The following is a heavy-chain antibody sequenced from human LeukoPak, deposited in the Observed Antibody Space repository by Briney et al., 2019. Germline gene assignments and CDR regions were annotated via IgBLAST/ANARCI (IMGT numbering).Heavy chain of an antibody. CDR3: ARRGSYYVRFDY. V-gene: IGHV4-39*07. Sequence: LPETLSLTCTVSGASISSSNYYWGWIRQPPGKGLEWIGSIYHSGSTYYNPSLKSRVTISVDTSKNQFSLKLSSVTAADTAVYYCARRGSYYVRFDYWGQGTLVTVSS. CDR1: GASISSSNYY. D-gene: IGHD1-26*01. J-gene: IGHJ4*02. CDR2: IYHSGST.